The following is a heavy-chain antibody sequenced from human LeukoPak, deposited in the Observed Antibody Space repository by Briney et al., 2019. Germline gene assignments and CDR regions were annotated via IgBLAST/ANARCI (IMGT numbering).Heavy chain of an antibody. D-gene: IGHD2-15*01. Sequence: ASVKVSCKASGYTFTGYYMHWVRQAPGQGLEWMGWINPNSGGTNYAQKFQGRVTMTRDTSISTAYTELSRLRSDDTAVYYCARDLLPVVVAAKAQRGWFDPWGQGTLATVSS. CDR1: GYTFTGYY. V-gene: IGHV1-2*02. CDR2: INPNSGGT. CDR3: ARDLLPVVVAAKAQRGWFDP. J-gene: IGHJ5*02.